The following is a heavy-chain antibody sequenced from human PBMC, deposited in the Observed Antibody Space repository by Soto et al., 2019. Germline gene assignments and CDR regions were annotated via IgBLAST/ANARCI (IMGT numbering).Heavy chain of an antibody. V-gene: IGHV1-69*06. CDR1: GGTFSSYA. J-gene: IGHJ4*02. CDR3: ARGGLTFGGVIAPFDY. CDR2: IIPIFGTA. Sequence: QVQLVQSGAEVKKPGSSVKVSCKASGGTFSSYAISWVRQAPGQGLEWMGGIIPIFGTANYAQKFHGRVTITADKSTSTAYMELSSLRSEDTAVYYCARGGLTFGGVIAPFDYWGQGTLVTVSS. D-gene: IGHD3-16*02.